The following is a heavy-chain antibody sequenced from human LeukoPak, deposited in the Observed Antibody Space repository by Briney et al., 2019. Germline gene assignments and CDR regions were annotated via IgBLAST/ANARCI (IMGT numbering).Heavy chain of an antibody. J-gene: IGHJ6*03. Sequence: GRSLRLSCAASGFTFSSYGMHWVRQAPGKGLEWVAVISYDGSNKYYADSVKGRFTISRDNSKNTLYLQMNSLRAEDTAVYYCARGGGSGGDFWSGYSRDYYYYMDVWGKGTTVTVSS. CDR2: ISYDGSNK. D-gene: IGHD3-3*01. CDR3: ARGGGSGGDFWSGYSRDYYYYMDV. CDR1: GFTFSSYG. V-gene: IGHV3-30*03.